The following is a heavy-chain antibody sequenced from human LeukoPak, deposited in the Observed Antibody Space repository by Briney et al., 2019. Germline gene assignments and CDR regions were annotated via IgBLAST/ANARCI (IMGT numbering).Heavy chain of an antibody. J-gene: IGHJ6*02. CDR3: AKDRGSSSWCYYYGMDV. CDR1: GFTFSSYA. CDR2: ISGSGGST. Sequence: GGSLRLSCAASGFTFSSYAMSWVRQAPGKGLEWVSAISGSGGSTYYADSVKGRFTISRDNSKNTLYLQMNSLRAEDTAVYYCAKDRGSSSWCYYYGMDVWGQGTTVTVSS. D-gene: IGHD6-13*01. V-gene: IGHV3-23*01.